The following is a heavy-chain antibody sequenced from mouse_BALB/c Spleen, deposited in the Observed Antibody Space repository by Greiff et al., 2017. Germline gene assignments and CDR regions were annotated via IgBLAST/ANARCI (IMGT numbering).Heavy chain of an antibody. CDR1: GFTFSDYY. J-gene: IGHJ3*01. Sequence: DVQLVESGGGLVKPGGSLKLSCAASGFTFSDYYMYWVRQTPEKRLEWVATISDGGSYTYYPDSVKGRFTISRDNAKNNLYLQMSSLKSEDTAMYYCARDGDYDAWFAYWGQGTLVTVSA. V-gene: IGHV5-4*02. CDR3: ARDGDYDAWFAY. CDR2: ISDGGSYT. D-gene: IGHD2-4*01.